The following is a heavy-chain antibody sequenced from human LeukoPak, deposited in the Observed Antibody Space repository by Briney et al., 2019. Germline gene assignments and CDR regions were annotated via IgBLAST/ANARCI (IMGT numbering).Heavy chain of an antibody. D-gene: IGHD2-2*01. CDR1: GYTFTSYG. J-gene: IGHJ5*02. V-gene: IGHV1-18*01. CDR2: ISAYNGNT. CDR3: ARSIVVVPAAIQFWFDP. Sequence: ASVKVSCKASGYTFTSYGISWVRQAPGQGLEWMGWISAYNGNTNYAQKLQGRVTVTTDTSTSTAYMELRSLRSDDTAVYYCARSIVVVPAAIQFWFDPWGQGTLVTVSS.